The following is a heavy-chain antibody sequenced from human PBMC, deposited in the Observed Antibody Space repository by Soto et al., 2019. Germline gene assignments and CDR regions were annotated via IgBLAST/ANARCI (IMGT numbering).Heavy chain of an antibody. CDR3: VSGPGTTADY. Sequence: SETLSLTCTVSGGSISSTRYYWGWIRQPPGKGLEWIGTTYYTGSTYYNPSLKSRVTISIDMSKNQFSLKVRSVTAADTAVYYCVSGPGTTADYWGQGTLVTVSS. CDR1: GGSISSTRYY. D-gene: IGHD1-1*01. V-gene: IGHV4-39*01. CDR2: TYYTGST. J-gene: IGHJ4*02.